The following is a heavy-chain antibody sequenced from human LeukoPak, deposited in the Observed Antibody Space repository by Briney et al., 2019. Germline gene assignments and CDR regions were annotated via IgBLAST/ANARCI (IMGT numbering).Heavy chain of an antibody. J-gene: IGHJ5*02. CDR2: FDPEDGET. CDR1: GYTLTELS. CDR3: ATTYQPGALNWFDP. D-gene: IGHD3-10*01. V-gene: IGHV1-24*01. Sequence: ASVKVSCKVSGYTLTELSMHWVRQAPGKGLERMGGFDPEDGETIYAQKFQGRVTMTEDTSTDTAYMELSSLRSEDTAVYYCATTYQPGALNWFDPWGQGTLVTVSS.